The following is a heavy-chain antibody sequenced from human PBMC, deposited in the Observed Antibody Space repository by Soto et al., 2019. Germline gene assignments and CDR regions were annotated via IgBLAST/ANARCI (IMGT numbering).Heavy chain of an antibody. D-gene: IGHD3-22*01. J-gene: IGHJ4*02. Sequence: EVHLLESGGGLVQPGESLRLSCVASGFSISSYGMSWVRQAPGKGLEWASIISGSGDAKYYADSVKGRFTISRDNSKNTMYLQMDSLRAEDTAVYYCAKAFDSDETSHGPNDYWGQGTLLTVSS. CDR1: GFSISSYG. CDR3: AKAFDSDETSHGPNDY. CDR2: ISGSGDAK. V-gene: IGHV3-23*01.